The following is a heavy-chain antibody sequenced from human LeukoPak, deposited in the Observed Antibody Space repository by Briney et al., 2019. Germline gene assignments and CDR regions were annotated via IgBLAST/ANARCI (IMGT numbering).Heavy chain of an antibody. J-gene: IGHJ4*02. CDR2: IYTSGST. Sequence: SETLSLTCAVYGGSFSDYYWSWLRQPPGKGLEWIGRIYTSGSTNYNPSLKSRVTISVDTSKNQFSLKLSSVTAADTAVYYCARDREGYSYGTEFDYWGQGTLVTVSS. CDR1: GGSFSDYY. D-gene: IGHD5-18*01. CDR3: ARDREGYSYGTEFDY. V-gene: IGHV4-4*08.